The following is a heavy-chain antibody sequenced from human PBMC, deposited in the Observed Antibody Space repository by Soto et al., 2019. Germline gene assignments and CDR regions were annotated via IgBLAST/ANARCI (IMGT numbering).Heavy chain of an antibody. J-gene: IGHJ4*02. CDR2: ISYSGST. CDR1: GGSISSDSCY. Sequence: SETLSLTCTVSGGSISSDSCYWGWIRQSPEKGLEWIASISYSGSTNYNPSLKSRVTISVDTSKNQFSLKLSSVTAADTAVYYCARERLGELPPVYFDYWGQGTLVTVSS. V-gene: IGHV4-39*07. D-gene: IGHD3-16*01. CDR3: ARERLGELPPVYFDY.